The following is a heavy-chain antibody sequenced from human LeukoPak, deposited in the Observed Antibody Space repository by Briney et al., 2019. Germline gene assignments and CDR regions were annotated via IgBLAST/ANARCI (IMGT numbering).Heavy chain of an antibody. V-gene: IGHV3-21*01. CDR2: ISSSSSYI. D-gene: IGHD3-16*02. CDR1: GFTFSSYS. CDR3: ARADPYVWGSYRGDAFDI. Sequence: GGSLRLSCAASGFTFSSYSMNWVRQAPGKGLEWVSSISSSSSYIYYADSVKGRFTISRDNAKNSLYLQMNSLRAEDTAVYYYARADPYVWGSYRGDAFDIWGQGTMVTVSS. J-gene: IGHJ3*02.